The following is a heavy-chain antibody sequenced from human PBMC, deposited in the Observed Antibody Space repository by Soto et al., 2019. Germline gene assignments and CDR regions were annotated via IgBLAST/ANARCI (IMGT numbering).Heavy chain of an antibody. Sequence: ASVKVSCKASGYTFTSYAMHWVRQAPGQRLEWMGWINAGNSNTKYSQKFQGRVTITRDTSASTAYMELSSLRSEDTAVYYCARGDGYNSPGYWGQGTLVTVSS. CDR2: INAGNSNT. D-gene: IGHD5-12*01. V-gene: IGHV1-3*01. J-gene: IGHJ4*02. CDR1: GYTFTSYA. CDR3: ARGDGYNSPGY.